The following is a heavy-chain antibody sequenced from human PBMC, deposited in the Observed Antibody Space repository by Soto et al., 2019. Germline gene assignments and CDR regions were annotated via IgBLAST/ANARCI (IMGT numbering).Heavy chain of an antibody. V-gene: IGHV1-69*06. Sequence: QVQLVQSGAEVKKPGSSVKVSCKASGGTFSSYAISWVRQAPGQGLEWMGGIIPIFGTANYAQKFQGRVTITADKTTSTPYMELSSLRSEDTAVYYCARYLGYCSSTSCPYYYYYGMDVWGQGTTVTVSS. CDR1: GGTFSSYA. CDR2: IIPIFGTA. CDR3: ARYLGYCSSTSCPYYYYYGMDV. J-gene: IGHJ6*02. D-gene: IGHD2-2*01.